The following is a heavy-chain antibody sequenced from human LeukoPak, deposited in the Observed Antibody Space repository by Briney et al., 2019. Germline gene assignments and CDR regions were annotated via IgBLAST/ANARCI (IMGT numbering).Heavy chain of an antibody. J-gene: IGHJ4*02. CDR1: GFTFSSYE. Sequence: GGSLRLSCAASGFTFSSYEMNWVRQAPGKGLEWVSYISSSGSTIYYADSVKGRFTISRDNPKNSLYLQMNSLRAEDTAVYYCARDCSGGSCYGYWGQGTLVTVSS. V-gene: IGHV3-48*03. CDR3: ARDCSGGSCYGY. D-gene: IGHD2-15*01. CDR2: ISSSGSTI.